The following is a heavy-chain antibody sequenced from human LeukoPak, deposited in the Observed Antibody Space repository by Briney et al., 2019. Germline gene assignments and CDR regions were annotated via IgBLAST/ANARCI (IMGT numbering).Heavy chain of an antibody. CDR2: IMPIFGTA. CDR1: GGTFSSNA. D-gene: IGHD1-26*01. J-gene: IGHJ4*02. CDR3: AREGGLYFDY. V-gene: IGHV1-69*13. Sequence: ASVKVSCKASGGTFSSNAISWVRQAPGQGLEWMGGIMPIFGTANYAQKFQGRVTITAVESLSTAYMELSSLRSEDTAVYYCAREGGLYFDYWGQGTLVTVSS.